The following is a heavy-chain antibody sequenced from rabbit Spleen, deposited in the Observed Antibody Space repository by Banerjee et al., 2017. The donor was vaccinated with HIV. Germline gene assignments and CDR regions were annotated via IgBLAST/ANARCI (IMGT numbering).Heavy chain of an antibody. J-gene: IGHJ6*01. V-gene: IGHV1S45*01. CDR3: ARDTGSSFSSYGMDL. CDR1: GFSFSSNW. CDR2: IDTGSSGFT. Sequence: LEESGGGLVKPGGTLTLTCTVSGFSFSSNWICWVRQAPGKGLEWIACIDTGSSGFTYFASWAQGRFTISKTSSTTVTLQMTSLTAADTATYFCARDTGSSFSSYGMDLWGQGTLVTVS. D-gene: IGHD8-1*01.